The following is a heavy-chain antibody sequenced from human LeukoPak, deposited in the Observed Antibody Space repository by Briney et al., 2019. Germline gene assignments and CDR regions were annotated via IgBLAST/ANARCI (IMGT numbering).Heavy chain of an antibody. V-gene: IGHV3-9*03. CDR2: ISWNSGSI. Sequence: PGGSLRLSCAASGFTFDDYAMHWVRQAPGKGLEWVSGISWNSGSIGYADSVKGRFTISRDNAKNSLYLQMNSLRAEDMALYYCAKATGLYYYYMDVWGKGTTVTVSS. CDR3: AKATGLYYYYMDV. J-gene: IGHJ6*03. CDR1: GFTFDDYA.